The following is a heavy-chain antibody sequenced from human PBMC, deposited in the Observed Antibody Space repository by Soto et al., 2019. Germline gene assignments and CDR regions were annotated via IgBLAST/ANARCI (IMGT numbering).Heavy chain of an antibody. V-gene: IGHV3-23*01. CDR2: ISGSGGST. D-gene: IGHD6-19*01. CDR1: GLTFSSYA. CDR3: ARRSSGWYIDY. Sequence: EVQLLESGGGLVQPGGSLRLSCAASGLTFSSYAMSWVRQAPGKGLEWVSAISGSGGSTYYADSVKGRFTISRDNSKNTLYLQMNSLRAEDTAGYYCARRSSGWYIDYWGQGTLVTVSS. J-gene: IGHJ4*02.